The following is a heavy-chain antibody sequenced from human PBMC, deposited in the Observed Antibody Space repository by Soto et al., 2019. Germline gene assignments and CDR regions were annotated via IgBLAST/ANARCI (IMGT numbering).Heavy chain of an antibody. J-gene: IGHJ3*02. V-gene: IGHV1-69*13. CDR2: IIPIFGTA. Sequence: SVKVSCKASGGTFSSYAISWVRQAPGQGLEWMGGIIPIFGTANYAQKFQGRVTITADESTGTAYMELSSLRSEDTAVYYCAREYYYDSSGYYYFVPHAFDIWGQGTMVTVSS. CDR3: AREYYYDSSGYYYFVPHAFDI. CDR1: GGTFSSYA. D-gene: IGHD3-22*01.